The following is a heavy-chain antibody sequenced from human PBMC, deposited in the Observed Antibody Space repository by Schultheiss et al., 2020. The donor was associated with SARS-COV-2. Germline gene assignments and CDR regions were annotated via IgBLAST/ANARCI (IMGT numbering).Heavy chain of an antibody. CDR1: GGSFSGYY. CDR3: ARGSGRSGSYPLYYYYYYGMDV. Sequence: SETLSLTCAVYGGSFSGYYWSWIRQPPGKGLEWIGEINHSGSTNYNPSLKSRVTISVDTSKNQFSLKLSSVTAADTAVYYCARGSGRSGSYPLYYYYYYGMDVWGQGTTVTVSS. D-gene: IGHD3-10*01. V-gene: IGHV4-34*01. J-gene: IGHJ6*02. CDR2: INHSGST.